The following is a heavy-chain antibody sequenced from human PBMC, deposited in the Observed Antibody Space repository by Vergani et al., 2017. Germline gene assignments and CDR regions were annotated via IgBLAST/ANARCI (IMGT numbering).Heavy chain of an antibody. J-gene: IGHJ5*02. CDR1: GYSFTEYS. D-gene: IGHD3-22*01. V-gene: IGHV7-4-1*02. CDR2: INTDSGNP. Sequence: QVQLVQSGSELKKPGASVKVSCKTSGYSFTEYSMNWVRQAPGQGLEWMGWINTDSGNPTYAQGFRGRFVFSLDTSLATAYMQINRLKAEDTAVYYCVREPKPKKLHGYHRGNWFDPWGQGTLVTVSS. CDR3: VREPKPKKLHGYHRGNWFDP.